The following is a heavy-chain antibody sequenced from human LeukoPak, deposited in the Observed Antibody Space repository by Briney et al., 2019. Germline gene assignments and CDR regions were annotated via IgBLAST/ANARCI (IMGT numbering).Heavy chain of an antibody. CDR1: GGSISSSTYY. J-gene: IGHJ4*02. Sequence: SETLSLTCTVSGGSISSSTYYWGWIRQPPGKGLEWIGSIYYSGSTYYNPSLKSRVTISVDTSKNQFSLKLSSVTAADTAAYYCARDGTYYYDSLPDYWGQGTLVTVSS. CDR2: IYYSGST. V-gene: IGHV4-39*07. CDR3: ARDGTYYYDSLPDY. D-gene: IGHD3-22*01.